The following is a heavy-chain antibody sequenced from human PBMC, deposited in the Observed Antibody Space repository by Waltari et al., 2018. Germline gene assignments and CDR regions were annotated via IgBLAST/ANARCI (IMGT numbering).Heavy chain of an antibody. V-gene: IGHV4-34*01. Sequence: QVQLQQWGAGLLKPSETLSLTCAVYGGSFSGYYWSWIRQPPGKGLEWIASIYYSGSIEYNPSLRSRVTISADTSKNQFSLRLTSVTAADTAVYYCANNEWGLPVSWGQGTVVTVSS. CDR1: GGSFSGYY. CDR2: IYYSGSI. CDR3: ANNEWGLPVS. J-gene: IGHJ5*02. D-gene: IGHD1-26*01.